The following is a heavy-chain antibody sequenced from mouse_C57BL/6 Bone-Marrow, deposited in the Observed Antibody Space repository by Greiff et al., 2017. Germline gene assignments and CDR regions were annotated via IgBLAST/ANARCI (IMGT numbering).Heavy chain of an antibody. V-gene: IGHV1-64*01. CDR2: IHPNSGST. Sequence: VQLQQPGAELVKPGASVKLSCKASGYTFTSYWMHWVKQRPGQGLEWIGMIHPNSGSTNYNEKFKSKATLTEDKSSSTADMHISRLTSDDSAVYYCTRAVGWGQGSTITVPS. J-gene: IGHJ2*01. CDR3: TRAVG. D-gene: IGHD3-3*01. CDR1: GYTFTSYW.